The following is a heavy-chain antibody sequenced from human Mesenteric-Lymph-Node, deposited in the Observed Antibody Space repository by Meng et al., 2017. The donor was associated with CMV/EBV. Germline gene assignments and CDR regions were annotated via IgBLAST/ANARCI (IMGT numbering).Heavy chain of an antibody. J-gene: IGHJ5*02. CDR2: INQSGVM. CDR3: ARVVHNWFDP. Sequence: SETLSLTCSVYGGSFSGYYRSWIRHSPGKGLEWIGEINQSGVMNYNPSLKSRVTISVDASKSQFSLMLSSVTAADTAVYYCARVVHNWFDPWGQGTLVTVSS. V-gene: IGHV4-34*01. CDR1: GGSFSGYY.